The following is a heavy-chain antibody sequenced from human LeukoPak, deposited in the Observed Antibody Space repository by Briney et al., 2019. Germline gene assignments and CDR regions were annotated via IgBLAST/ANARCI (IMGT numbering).Heavy chain of an antibody. D-gene: IGHD3-22*01. J-gene: IGHJ3*02. CDR1: GFTFSSYW. CDR2: IKQDGSEK. CDR3: AREGYYYDSSGYYVDAFDI. Sequence: GGSLRLSCAASGFTFSSYWMSWVPQAPGKGLEWVANIKQDGSEKYYVDSVKGRFTISRDNAKNSLYLQMNSLRAEDTAVYYCAREGYYYDSSGYYVDAFDIWGQGTMVTVSS. V-gene: IGHV3-7*04.